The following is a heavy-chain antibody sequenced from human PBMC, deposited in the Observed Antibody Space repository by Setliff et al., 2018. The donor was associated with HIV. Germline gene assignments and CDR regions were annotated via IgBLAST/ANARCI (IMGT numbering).Heavy chain of an antibody. CDR1: GGSFSGYY. Sequence: SETLSLTCAVYGGSFSGYYWSWIRQPPGKGLEWLGHIYSSGSTNYDPSLKSRVTISVDTSKNQFSLRLSSLTAADTAVYYCAREATYGTAGSAFDIWGLGTMVTVSS. CDR2: IYSSGST. J-gene: IGHJ3*02. CDR3: AREATYGTAGSAFDI. D-gene: IGHD6-19*01. V-gene: IGHV4-59*12.